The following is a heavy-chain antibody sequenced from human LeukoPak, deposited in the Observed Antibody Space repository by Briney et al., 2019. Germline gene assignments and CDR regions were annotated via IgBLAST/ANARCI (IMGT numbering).Heavy chain of an antibody. CDR2: ISYDGSNK. D-gene: IGHD1-1*01. CDR3: AKQGWNPQVN. J-gene: IGHJ4*02. Sequence: GGSLRLSCAASGFTFSSYAMHWVRQAPGKGLEWVAVISYDGSNKYYADSVKGRFTISRDNSKNTLYLQMNSLRAEDTAVYYCAKQGWNPQVNWGQGTLVTVSS. V-gene: IGHV3-30-3*02. CDR1: GFTFSSYA.